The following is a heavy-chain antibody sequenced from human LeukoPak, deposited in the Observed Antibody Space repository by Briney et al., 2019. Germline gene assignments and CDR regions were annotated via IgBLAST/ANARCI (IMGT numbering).Heavy chain of an antibody. J-gene: IGHJ4*02. CDR3: ARVTRYYGSGTFDY. Sequence: ASVKVSCKASGGTFIIYAISWVRQAPGQGLEWMGGIIPIFGTANYAQKFRGRVTITADESTSTAYMELSSLRSEDTAVYYCARVTRYYGSGTFDYWGQGTLVTVSS. CDR2: IIPIFGTA. CDR1: GGTFIIYA. D-gene: IGHD3-10*01. V-gene: IGHV1-69*13.